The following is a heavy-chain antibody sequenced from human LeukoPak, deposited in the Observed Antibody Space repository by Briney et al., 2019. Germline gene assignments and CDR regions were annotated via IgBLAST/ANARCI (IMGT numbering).Heavy chain of an antibody. CDR1: GFTFSNVW. CDR2: IKTKADGETT. Sequence: NPGGSLRLSCEASGFTFSNVWMNWVRQAPGKGLEWIGRIKTKADGETTEYIAPVKGRFTISRDDSKNTVYLQKNSLKTEDTALYYCVTRVKSTGDYWGQGTLVTVSS. V-gene: IGHV3-15*07. D-gene: IGHD1-1*01. J-gene: IGHJ4*02. CDR3: VTRVKSTGDY.